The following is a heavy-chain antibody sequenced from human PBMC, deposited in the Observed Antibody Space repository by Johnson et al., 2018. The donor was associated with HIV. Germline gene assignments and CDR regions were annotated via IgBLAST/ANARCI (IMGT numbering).Heavy chain of an antibody. D-gene: IGHD3-3*01. CDR3: ARGSYNFWSGEREAFDI. Sequence: VQLVESGGDVVQPGRSLRLSCAASGFTFSSYAMHWVRQAPGKGLEWVAVISYDGSNKYYADSVKGRFTISRDNYKNTLYLQMNSLRAEDTAVYYCARGSYNFWSGEREAFDIWGQGTMVTVSS. J-gene: IGHJ3*02. CDR1: GFTFSSYA. V-gene: IGHV3-30*04. CDR2: ISYDGSNK.